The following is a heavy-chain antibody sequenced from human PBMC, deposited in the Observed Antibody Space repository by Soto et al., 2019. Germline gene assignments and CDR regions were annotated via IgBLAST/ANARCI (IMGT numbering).Heavy chain of an antibody. J-gene: IGHJ3*02. CDR3: ARANYYDSSGPGGRAFDI. V-gene: IGHV4-38-2*01. Sequence: SETLSLTCAVSGYSISSGYYWGWIRQPPGKGLEWIGSIYHSGSTYYNPSLKSRVTISVDTSKNQFSLKLSSVTAADTAVYYCARANYYDSSGPGGRAFDIWGQGTMVTVSS. CDR2: IYHSGST. CDR1: GYSISSGYY. D-gene: IGHD3-22*01.